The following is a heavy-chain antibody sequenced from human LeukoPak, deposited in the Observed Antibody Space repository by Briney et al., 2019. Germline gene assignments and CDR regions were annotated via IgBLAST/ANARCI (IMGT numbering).Heavy chain of an antibody. Sequence: SETLSLTCAVSGASISSNSHFWGWVRQPPGKGLEWIGYLHYSGNTNYNPSLKSRVTISLDTSKNLLSLRLSSVTAADSAMYYCARGSGWYWFDYWGQGALVTVSS. CDR1: GASISSNSHF. J-gene: IGHJ4*02. CDR3: ARGSGWYWFDY. D-gene: IGHD6-19*01. CDR2: LHYSGNT. V-gene: IGHV4-61*05.